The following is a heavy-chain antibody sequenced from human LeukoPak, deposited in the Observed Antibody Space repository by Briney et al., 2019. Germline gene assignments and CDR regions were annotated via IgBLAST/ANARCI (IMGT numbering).Heavy chain of an antibody. J-gene: IGHJ4*02. V-gene: IGHV3-23*01. CDR2: ITDSGVDT. Sequence: GGSLRLSCAASGFTFNSDAMTWVRQAPEKGLQWVSSITDSGVDTYYADSVKGRFTISRDNSKNTLFLQMNSLRAEDTAVYYCAKGLRGCYHYWGQGTLVTVSS. CDR1: GFTFNSDA. CDR3: AKGLRGCYHY. D-gene: IGHD1-26*01.